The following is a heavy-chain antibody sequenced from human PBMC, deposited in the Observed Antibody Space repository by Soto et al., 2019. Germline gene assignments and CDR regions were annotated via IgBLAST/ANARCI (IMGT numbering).Heavy chain of an antibody. V-gene: IGHV4-4*02. J-gene: IGHJ5*02. CDR3: ARGVRDYDFWSADSPTLDP. CDR2: VFRNGTT. Sequence: QVQLQESGPGLVTPSGTLSLVCTVSSGTVTTSNWWTWVRQSPGKGLEWIGEVFRNGTTNSNPSLKYRLSLSVDTSKNQFSLALTSVTAADAAIYFCARGVRDYDFWSADSPTLDPWGQGIQVAVS. D-gene: IGHD3-3*01. CDR1: SGTVTTSNW.